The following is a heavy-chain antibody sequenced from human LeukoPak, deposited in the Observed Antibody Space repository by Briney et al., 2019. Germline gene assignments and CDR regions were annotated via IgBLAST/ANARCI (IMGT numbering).Heavy chain of an antibody. D-gene: IGHD1-14*01. CDR2: IIPISGTA. Sequence: SVKVSCKASGGTFSSYAISWVRQAPGQGPEWIGGIIPISGTAKYAQKLQGRVTISADMSTGTAYMELSSLSSEDTAVYYCAGSYNTYYAQDYWGQGALVTVSS. J-gene: IGHJ4*02. CDR1: GGTFSSYA. CDR3: AGSYNTYYAQDY. V-gene: IGHV1-69*06.